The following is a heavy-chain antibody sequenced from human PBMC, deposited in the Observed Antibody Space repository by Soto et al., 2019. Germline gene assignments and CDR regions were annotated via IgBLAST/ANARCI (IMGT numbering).Heavy chain of an antibody. D-gene: IGHD5-18*01. CDR1: GGSFSGYY. CDR2: IYHSGST. V-gene: IGHV4-34*01. Sequence: SETLSLTCAVYGGSFSGYYWSWIRQPPGKGLEWIGEIYHSGSTNYNPSLKSRVTISVDTSKNQFSLKLSSVTAADTAVYYCARGRIQLWYPFDYWGQGTLVTVSS. CDR3: ARGRIQLWYPFDY. J-gene: IGHJ4*02.